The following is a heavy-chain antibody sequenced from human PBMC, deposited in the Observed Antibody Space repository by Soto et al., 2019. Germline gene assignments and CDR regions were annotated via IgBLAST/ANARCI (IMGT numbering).Heavy chain of an antibody. CDR2: INAGNGKT. Sequence: QVQLVQSGAEVKKPGASVKVSCKASGYTFTTHTIHWVRQAPGQGLEWMGWINAGNGKTKYSQNFQDRVTFTRDTSASTAYMELSHLRSEDTAVCYCARAGQTCGRDCQATHFDYWGQGPLVTVSS. J-gene: IGHJ4*02. V-gene: IGHV1-3*01. CDR3: ARAGQTCGRDCQATHFDY. D-gene: IGHD2-21*02. CDR1: GYTFTTHT.